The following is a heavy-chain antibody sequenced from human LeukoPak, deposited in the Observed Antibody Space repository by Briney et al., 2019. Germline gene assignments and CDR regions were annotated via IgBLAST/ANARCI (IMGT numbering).Heavy chain of an antibody. D-gene: IGHD3-16*02. CDR1: GYSISSGYY. V-gene: IGHV4-38-2*01. Sequence: PSETLSLTCAVSGYSISSGYYWGWIRQPPGKGLEWIGEINHSGSTNYNPSLKSRVTISVDTSKNQFSLKLSSVTAADTAVYYCARISPMITFGGVIDWGQGTLVTVSS. CDR3: ARISPMITFGGVID. J-gene: IGHJ4*02. CDR2: INHSGST.